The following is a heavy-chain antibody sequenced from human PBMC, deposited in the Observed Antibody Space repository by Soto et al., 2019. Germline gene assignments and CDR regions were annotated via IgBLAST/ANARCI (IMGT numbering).Heavy chain of an antibody. CDR2: IYHSGST. CDR3: ARGGIVLVIDVSHWLDP. D-gene: IGHD2-8*02. J-gene: IGHJ5*02. CDR1: GYSISSGYY. Sequence: SETLSLTCAVSGYSISSGYYWGWIRQPPGKGLEWIGSIYHSGSTYYNPSLNSRVTISVDTSKNQFSLKLSSVTAADTAVYYCARGGIVLVIDVSHWLDPCGQGTMVTVYS. V-gene: IGHV4-38-2*01.